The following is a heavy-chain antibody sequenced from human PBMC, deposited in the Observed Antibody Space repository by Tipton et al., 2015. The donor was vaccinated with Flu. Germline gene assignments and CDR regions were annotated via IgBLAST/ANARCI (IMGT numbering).Heavy chain of an antibody. D-gene: IGHD5-24*01. V-gene: IGHV4-31*03. CDR1: GASISSGGYY. Sequence: TLSLTCSVSGASISSGGYYWSWIRQHPGKGLEWLGYINHSGSTYYNPSLKSRVTISVDTSNNQFSLKLRSVTAADTAVYYCARDVDGYNGNDYWGQGALVTVSS. J-gene: IGHJ4*02. CDR3: ARDVDGYNGNDY. CDR2: INHSGST.